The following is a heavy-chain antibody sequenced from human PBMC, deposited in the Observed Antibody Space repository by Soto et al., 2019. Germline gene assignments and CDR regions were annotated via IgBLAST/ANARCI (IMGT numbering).Heavy chain of an antibody. Sequence: GGSLRLSCAASGFTFSRHAMHWVRQAPGEGLEWVAVISHDGSRDSHADSVKGRFTISRDNSKNTLYLQMNSLRAEDTAVYNCAKDLSGSYTVDYWGQGALVTVSS. V-gene: IGHV3-30-3*02. D-gene: IGHD1-26*01. CDR1: GFTFSRHA. CDR3: AKDLSGSYTVDY. CDR2: ISHDGSRD. J-gene: IGHJ4*02.